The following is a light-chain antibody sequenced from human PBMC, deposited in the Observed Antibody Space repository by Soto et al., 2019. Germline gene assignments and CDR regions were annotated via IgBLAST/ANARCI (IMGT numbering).Light chain of an antibody. J-gene: IGLJ7*01. CDR3: ETWDSNTHV. CDR2: LESSGSY. CDR1: SGHSSYI. V-gene: IGLV4-60*03. Sequence: QTVLTQSSSASASLGSSVKLTCTLSSGHSSYIIAWHQQQPGKAPRYLMKLESSGSYNKGSGVPDRFSGSSSGADRYLTISNLQSEDEADYYCETWDSNTHVFGGGTQLTVL.